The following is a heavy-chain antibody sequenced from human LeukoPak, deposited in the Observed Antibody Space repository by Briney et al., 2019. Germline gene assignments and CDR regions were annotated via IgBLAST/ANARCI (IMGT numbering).Heavy chain of an antibody. CDR2: ISRSSTSI. CDR3: ATDGAAWSRSY. CDR1: GFTFTTYG. D-gene: IGHD2-8*02. J-gene: IGHJ4*02. V-gene: IGHV3-21*01. Sequence: GGSLTLSCAASGFTFTTYGMTWVRQAPGKGLEWVSTISRSSTSIFYAHPVKGRFTISRDDAKNSVSLQMSSLRVEDTAVYYCATDGAAWSRSYWGQGTLVTVSS.